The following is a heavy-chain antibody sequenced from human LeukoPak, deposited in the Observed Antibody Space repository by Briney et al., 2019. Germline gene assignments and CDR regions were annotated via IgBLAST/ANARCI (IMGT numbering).Heavy chain of an antibody. CDR3: AREVGYCSSTSCYTPRLDFDY. D-gene: IGHD2-2*02. V-gene: IGHV1-69*04. J-gene: IGHJ4*02. CDR2: IIPILGIA. Sequence: SSVKVSCNASGGTFSSYTISWVRQAPGQGLEWMGRIIPILGIANYAQTFQGRVTTTADNSTSSAYMVLSSLRSEDTAVYYCAREVGYCSSTSCYTPRLDFDYWGQGTLVTVSS. CDR1: GGTFSSYT.